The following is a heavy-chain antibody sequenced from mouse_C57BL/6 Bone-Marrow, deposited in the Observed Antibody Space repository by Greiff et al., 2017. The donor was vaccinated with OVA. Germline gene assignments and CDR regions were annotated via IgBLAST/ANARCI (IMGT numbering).Heavy chain of an antibody. D-gene: IGHD1-1*01. CDR1: GYTFTDYE. CDR2: IDPETGGT. J-gene: IGHJ1*03. V-gene: IGHV1-15*01. CDR3: TRGGYGSIYWYFDV. Sequence: VQLVESGAELVRPGASVTLSCKASGYTFTDYEMHWVKQTPVHGLEWIGAIDPETGGTAYNQKFKGKAILTADKSSSTAYMERRSLTSEDSAVYYCTRGGYGSIYWYFDVWGTGTTVTVSS.